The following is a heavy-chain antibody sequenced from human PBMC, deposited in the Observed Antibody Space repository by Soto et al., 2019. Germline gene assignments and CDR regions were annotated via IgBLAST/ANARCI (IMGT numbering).Heavy chain of an antibody. Sequence: PGGSLRLSCAASGFTFSDYCMSWIRQAPGKGLEWVSYISSSSSYTNYADSVKGRFTISRDNAKNSLYLQMNSLRAEDTAVYYCARGSRGHYDFWSGYYPTYYGMDVWGQGTTVTVSS. CDR3: ARGSRGHYDFWSGYYPTYYGMDV. D-gene: IGHD3-3*01. CDR1: GFTFSDYC. V-gene: IGHV3-11*06. CDR2: ISSSSSYT. J-gene: IGHJ6*02.